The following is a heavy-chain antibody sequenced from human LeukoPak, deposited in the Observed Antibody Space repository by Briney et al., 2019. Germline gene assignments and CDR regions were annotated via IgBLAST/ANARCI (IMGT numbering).Heavy chain of an antibody. V-gene: IGHV1-69*05. J-gene: IGHJ3*02. CDR3: ARIGYCSSTSCPFEI. D-gene: IGHD2-2*01. CDR2: ITPIFGTA. Sequence: ASVKVSCKPSVGTLSSYAISWVRQAPGPGIEWVGGITPIFGTANYAQKFQGRVTITTDESTSTAYMELSSLRSEDTAVYYCARIGYCSSTSCPFEIWGQGTMVTVSS. CDR1: VGTLSSYA.